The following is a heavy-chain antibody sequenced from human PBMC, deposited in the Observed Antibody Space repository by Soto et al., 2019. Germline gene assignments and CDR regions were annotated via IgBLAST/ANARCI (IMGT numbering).Heavy chain of an antibody. CDR1: GFTFSRYY. Sequence: GGSLRLSCAASGFTFSRYYMNWVRQAPGKGLEWVSSISTTSTYTHYADSLKGRFTISRDNAKKLSYLEMDSLRAEDTAVYYCARDDGVSSNNVKAFDIWGQGTKVTVSS. D-gene: IGHD4-4*01. V-gene: IGHV3-21*01. CDR3: ARDDGVSSNNVKAFDI. J-gene: IGHJ3*02. CDR2: ISTTSTYT.